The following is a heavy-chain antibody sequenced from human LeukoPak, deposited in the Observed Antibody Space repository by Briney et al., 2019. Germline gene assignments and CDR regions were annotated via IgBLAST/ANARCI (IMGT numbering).Heavy chain of an antibody. CDR1: GFTFSSYA. V-gene: IGHV3-23*01. CDR3: AKEMRCSSTSCPDAFDI. Sequence: PGGSLRLSCAASGFTFSSYAMSWVRQAPGKGLEWVSAISGSGGSTYYADSVKGRFTISRDNSKNTLYLQMNSLRAEDTAVYYCAKEMRCSSTSCPDAFDIWGQGTMVTVSS. J-gene: IGHJ3*02. D-gene: IGHD2-2*01. CDR2: ISGSGGST.